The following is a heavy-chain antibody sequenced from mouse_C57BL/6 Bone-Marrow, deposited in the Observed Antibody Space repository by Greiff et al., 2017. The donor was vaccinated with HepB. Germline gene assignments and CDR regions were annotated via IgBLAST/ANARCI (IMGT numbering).Heavy chain of an antibody. CDR1: GFNIKDDY. CDR2: IDPENGDT. Sequence: EVQLQQSGAELVRPGASVKLSCTASGFNIKDDYMHWVKQRPEQGLEWLGWIDPENGDTEYASKFQGKATITADTSSNTAYLQLSSLTYEDTAVYYCKGTWTGAMDYWGQGTSVTVSS. V-gene: IGHV14-4*01. CDR3: KGTWTGAMDY. J-gene: IGHJ4*01. D-gene: IGHD3-3*01.